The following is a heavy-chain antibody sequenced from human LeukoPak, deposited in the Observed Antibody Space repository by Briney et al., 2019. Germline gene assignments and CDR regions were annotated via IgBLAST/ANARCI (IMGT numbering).Heavy chain of an antibody. V-gene: IGHV1-8*01. CDR1: GYTFTSYD. CDR2: MNPNSGNT. CDR3: ARVSVPWAEFYGFTVTTTPGGFDH. D-gene: IGHD4-17*01. J-gene: IGHJ5*02. Sequence: ASVKVSCKASGYTFTSYDINWVRQAPGQGLEWMGWMNPNSGNTGYAQKFQGRVTMTRNTSISTAYMEPSSLRSEDTAVYYCARVSVPWAEFYGFTVTTTPGGFDHWGQGTLVTVSS.